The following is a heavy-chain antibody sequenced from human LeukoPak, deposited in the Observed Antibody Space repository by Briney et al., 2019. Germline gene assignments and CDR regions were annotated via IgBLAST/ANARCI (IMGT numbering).Heavy chain of an antibody. CDR2: IYYSGST. Sequence: PSETLSLTCTVSGGSISSSSYYWGWIRQPPGKGLEWIGSIYYSGSTYYNPSLKSRVTISVDTSKNQFSLKLSSVTAADTAVYYCARDGDENYFDYWGQGTLVTVSS. D-gene: IGHD7-27*01. V-gene: IGHV4-39*02. CDR1: GGSISSSSYY. CDR3: ARDGDENYFDY. J-gene: IGHJ4*02.